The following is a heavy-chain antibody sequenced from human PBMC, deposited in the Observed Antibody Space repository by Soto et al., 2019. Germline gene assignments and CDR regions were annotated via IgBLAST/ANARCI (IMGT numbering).Heavy chain of an antibody. CDR2: INPSGGST. CDR1: GYTFTSYY. V-gene: IGHV1-46*01. D-gene: IGHD5-12*01. J-gene: IGHJ4*02. Sequence: ASVKVSCKASGYTFTSYYMHWVRQAPGQGLEWMGIINPSGGSTSYAQKFQGRVTMTRDTSTSTVYMELSSLRSEDTAVYYCARVRDGYNYDPGTFDYWGQGTLVTVSS. CDR3: ARVRDGYNYDPGTFDY.